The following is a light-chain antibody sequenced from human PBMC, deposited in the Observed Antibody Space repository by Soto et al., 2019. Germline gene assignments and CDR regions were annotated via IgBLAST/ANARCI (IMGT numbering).Light chain of an antibody. CDR1: QTVSNNY. Sequence: ETVLTQSPCTLSLSPGERATLSCRASQTVSNNYLAWYQHKPGQAPRLLIFDLSNRATGIPDRFSGSGSGTDFTLTISRLEPEDFALYYCQQYGNSPMTFGQGTRLEIK. CDR3: QQYGNSPMT. J-gene: IGKJ5*01. CDR2: DLS. V-gene: IGKV3-20*01.